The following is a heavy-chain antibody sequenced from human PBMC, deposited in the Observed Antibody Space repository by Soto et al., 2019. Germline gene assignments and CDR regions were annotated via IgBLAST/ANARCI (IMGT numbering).Heavy chain of an antibody. D-gene: IGHD3-16*01. J-gene: IGHJ4*02. CDR3: AGGDPYVPST. V-gene: IGHV4-31*03. Sequence: TSETLSLTCTVSGGSISSGGYYWSWIRQHPGKGLEWIGYIYYSGSTYYNPSLKSRVTISVDTSKNQFSLKLSSVTAADTAVYCCAGGDPYVPSTWGQGTLVTVSS. CDR2: IYYSGST. CDR1: GGSISSGGYY.